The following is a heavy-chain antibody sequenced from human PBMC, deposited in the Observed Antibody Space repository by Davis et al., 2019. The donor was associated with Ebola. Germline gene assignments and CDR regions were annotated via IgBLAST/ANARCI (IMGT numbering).Heavy chain of an antibody. V-gene: IGHV3-33*08. Sequence: GESLKISCAVSGFTLSNYGMHWVRQAPGKGLDWVAVIPPDGSYRYYADSVKGRFTISRDKSKNTLYLDMSSLRDEDTAVYYCAGYDSSKDRGERGPWGQGTLVTVSS. D-gene: IGHD3-22*01. CDR2: IPPDGSYR. CDR1: GFTLSNYG. J-gene: IGHJ5*02. CDR3: AGYDSSKDRGERGP.